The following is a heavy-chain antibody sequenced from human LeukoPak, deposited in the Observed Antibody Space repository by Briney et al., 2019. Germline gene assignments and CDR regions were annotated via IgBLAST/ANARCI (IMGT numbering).Heavy chain of an antibody. J-gene: IGHJ4*02. CDR3: ARAPQRDPSAIWFRELFFDY. D-gene: IGHD3-10*01. CDR2: TIPIFGTA. Sequence: ASVKVSCKASGGTFSSYAISWVRQAPGQGLEWMGGTIPIFGTANYAQKFQGRVTITADESTSTAYMELSSLRSEDTAVYYCARAPQRDPSAIWFRELFFDYWGQGTLVTVSS. CDR1: GGTFSSYA. V-gene: IGHV1-69*13.